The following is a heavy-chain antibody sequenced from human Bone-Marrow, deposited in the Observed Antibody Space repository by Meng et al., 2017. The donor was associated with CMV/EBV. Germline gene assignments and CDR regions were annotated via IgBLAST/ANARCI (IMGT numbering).Heavy chain of an antibody. J-gene: IGHJ6*02. V-gene: IGHV3-49*04. Sequence: GESLKISCTASGFTFGDYAMSWVRQAPGKGLEWVGFIRSKAYGGTTEYAAPVKGRFTLSRDDSKSIAYLQMNSLKTEDTAVYCCTRVRRSGSYYGHYYYYGMDVCGQGTTVTVSS. CDR3: TRVRRSGSYYGHYYYYGMDV. CDR1: GFTFGDYA. D-gene: IGHD1-26*01. CDR2: IRSKAYGGTT.